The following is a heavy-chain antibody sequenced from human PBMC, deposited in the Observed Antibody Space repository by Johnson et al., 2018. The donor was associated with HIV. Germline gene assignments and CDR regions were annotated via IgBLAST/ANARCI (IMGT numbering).Heavy chain of an antibody. V-gene: IGHV3-30-3*01. Sequence: QMQLVESGGGVVQPGRSLRLSCAASGFTFSSYAMHWVRQAPGKGLEWVAVISYDGSNKYYADSVKGRFTISRDNSKNTLSLQMNSLRAEDTAVYYCARGRTVVSVFDIWGQGTMVTVSS. CDR3: ARGRTVVSVFDI. CDR2: ISYDGSNK. CDR1: GFTFSSYA. J-gene: IGHJ3*02. D-gene: IGHD3-3*01.